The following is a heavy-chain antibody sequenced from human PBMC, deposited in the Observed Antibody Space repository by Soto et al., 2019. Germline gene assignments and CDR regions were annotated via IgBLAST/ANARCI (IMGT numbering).Heavy chain of an antibody. CDR1: GYSFTNYW. D-gene: IGHD6-19*01. J-gene: IGHJ5*02. V-gene: IGHV5-51*01. Sequence: GESLKISCKGSGYSFTNYWIAWVRETPGKGLEWLGIIYPGDSDTRYSPSFQGQVTISADKSISTAYLQWSSLKASDSAIYFCARHAGLVMAGTERWFDPWGQGTLVTAPQ. CDR2: IYPGDSDT. CDR3: ARHAGLVMAGTERWFDP.